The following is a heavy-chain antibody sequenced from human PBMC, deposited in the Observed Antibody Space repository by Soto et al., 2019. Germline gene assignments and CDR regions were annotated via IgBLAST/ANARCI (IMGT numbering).Heavy chain of an antibody. V-gene: IGHV5-51*01. J-gene: IGHJ6*02. CDR3: ERAVSCQGGLIYGMDV. CDR1: GYSFTSYW. Sequence: GESLKISCKGSGYSFTSYWIGWVRQMPGKGLEWMGIIYPGDSDTRYSPSFQGQVTISADKSISTAYLQWSSLKASDTAMYYCERAVSCQGGLIYGMDVWGQGTTVTVSS. CDR2: IYPGDSDT. D-gene: IGHD2-15*01.